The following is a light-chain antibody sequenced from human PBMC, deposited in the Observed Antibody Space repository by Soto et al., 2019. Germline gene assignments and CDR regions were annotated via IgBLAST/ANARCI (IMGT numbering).Light chain of an antibody. Sequence: QSVLTQPPSVSAAPGQKVTISCSGSSCNVGSNYVSWYQQLPGTAPKLLIYDNNKRPSGIPDRFSGSKSGTSATLDITGLQTGDEADYYCATWDRSLSVYVLFGGGTKLTVL. V-gene: IGLV1-51*01. CDR2: DNN. CDR1: SCNVGSNY. CDR3: ATWDRSLSVYVL. J-gene: IGLJ2*01.